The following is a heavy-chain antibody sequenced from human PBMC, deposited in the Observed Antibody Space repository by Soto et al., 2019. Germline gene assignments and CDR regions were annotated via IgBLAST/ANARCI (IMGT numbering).Heavy chain of an antibody. CDR2: VSGNGDVT. J-gene: IGHJ4*01. V-gene: IGHV3-23*01. D-gene: IGHD1-1*01. CDR3: AKDGTEAGTVDY. Sequence: EVQLSESGGGLAQPGGSLRLSCEGSGFTFSDFAISWVRQAPGKGLEWVSVVSGNGDVTRYADSVKGRFATSRDNSKNTMLLKMNSLAAEDTDIYYCAKDGTEAGTVDYWGRGTLVTVSS. CDR1: GFTFSDFA.